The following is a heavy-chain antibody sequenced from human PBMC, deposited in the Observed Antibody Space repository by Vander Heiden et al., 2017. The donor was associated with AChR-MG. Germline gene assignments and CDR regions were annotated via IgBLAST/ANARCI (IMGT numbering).Heavy chain of an antibody. CDR3: ARPTVTTSWYFDR. J-gene: IGHJ2*01. CDR2: IYRGGTT. V-gene: IGHV3-53*01. D-gene: IGHD4-17*01. Sequence: EVQLVESGGGLIQPGGSLRLSCAASGFTVSSNYMSWVRQAPGKGLAWVSIIYRGGTTYYADSVKGRFTISRDNSKNTVYLPMNSLRAEDTAVYYGARPTVTTSWYFDRWGRGTLVTVSS. CDR1: GFTVSSNY.